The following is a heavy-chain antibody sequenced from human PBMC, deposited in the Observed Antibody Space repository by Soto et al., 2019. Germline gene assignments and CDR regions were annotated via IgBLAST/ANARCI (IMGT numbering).Heavy chain of an antibody. CDR2: ISGSGGST. CDR1: GFTFSSYA. CDR3: AKFGYDYYDSSGEGDY. J-gene: IGHJ4*02. V-gene: IGHV3-23*01. Sequence: GGSLRLSCAASGFTFSSYAMRWVRQAPGKGLEWVSAISGSGGSTYYADSVKGRFTISRDNSKNTLYLQMNSLRAEDTAVYYCAKFGYDYYDSSGEGDYWGQGTLVTVSS. D-gene: IGHD3-22*01.